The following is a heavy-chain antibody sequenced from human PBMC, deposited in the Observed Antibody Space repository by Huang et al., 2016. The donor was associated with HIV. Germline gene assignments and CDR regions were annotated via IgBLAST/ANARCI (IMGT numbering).Heavy chain of an antibody. V-gene: IGHV1-2*02. CDR1: GYSFPGHF. CDR2: IDPNGCAR. Sequence: QVQLVQSGAEVKRPGASVKVSCKASGYSFPGHFINWVRPATGQGMEWMGGIDPNGCARNWASRVQGRVSMTRDKSIGTAYMELSGLRSDDTAVFFCAREAWASGVAHYFDYWGPGTLVTVSS. D-gene: IGHD3-10*01. CDR3: AREAWASGVAHYFDY. J-gene: IGHJ4*02.